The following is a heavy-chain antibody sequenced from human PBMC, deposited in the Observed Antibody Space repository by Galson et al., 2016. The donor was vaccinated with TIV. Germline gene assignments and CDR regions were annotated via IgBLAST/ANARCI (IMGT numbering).Heavy chain of an antibody. J-gene: IGHJ6*04. CDR1: GYTLSSYS. V-gene: IGHV1-18*01. D-gene: IGHD3-3*01. CDR2: ISGYNGNK. CDR3: ARVPTKTFDFWSGFDNSFCMDV. Sequence: SVKVSCKASGYTLSSYSISWVRQAPGQGLEWMGWISGYNGNKNYAQKFQDRVTMTTDTSTNTAYMELRSLRYDDTAVYYCARVPTKTFDFWSGFDNSFCMDVWGKGTTVTVSS.